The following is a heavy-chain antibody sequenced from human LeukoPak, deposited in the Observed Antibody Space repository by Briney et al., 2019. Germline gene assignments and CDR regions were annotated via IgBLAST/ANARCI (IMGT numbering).Heavy chain of an antibody. CDR3: ARFGLGKHIEVAGIPFDI. J-gene: IGHJ3*02. V-gene: IGHV1-18*01. D-gene: IGHD6-19*01. CDR2: ISAYNGNT. Sequence: VASVKVSCKASGNTFTSYAITWVRQAPGQGLEWMGWISAYNGNTNYAQKLQGRVTMTTDTSTSTAYMEPRSLRSDDTALYYCARFGLGKHIEVAGIPFDIWGQGTMVTVSS. CDR1: GNTFTSYA.